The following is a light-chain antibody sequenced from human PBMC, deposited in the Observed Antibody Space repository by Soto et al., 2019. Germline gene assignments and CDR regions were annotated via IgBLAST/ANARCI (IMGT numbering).Light chain of an antibody. CDR3: CSYACSRTYV. CDR2: EGS. V-gene: IGLV2-23*01. J-gene: IGLJ1*01. CDR1: SSDVGSYNL. Sequence: QSVLTQPASVSGSPGQSITISCTGTSSDVGSYNLVSWYQQHPGKAPKLMIYEGSKRPSGVSNRFSGSKSGNTASLTISGLQAEDEADYYCCSYACSRTYVFGTGTKLTVL.